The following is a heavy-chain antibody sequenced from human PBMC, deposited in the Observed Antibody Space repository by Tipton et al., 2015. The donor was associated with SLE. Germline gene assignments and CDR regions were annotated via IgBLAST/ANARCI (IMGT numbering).Heavy chain of an antibody. V-gene: IGHV4-31*03. CDR1: GGSISSGGYY. D-gene: IGHD3-22*01. CDR3: ARDLYYDSTLDI. J-gene: IGHJ3*02. Sequence: LRLSCTVSGGSISSGGYYWSWIRQHPGKGLEWIGYIYYSGSTYYNPSLKSRVTISVDTSKNQFSLKLSSVTAADTAVYYCARDLYYDSTLDIWGQGTMVTVSS. CDR2: IYYSGST.